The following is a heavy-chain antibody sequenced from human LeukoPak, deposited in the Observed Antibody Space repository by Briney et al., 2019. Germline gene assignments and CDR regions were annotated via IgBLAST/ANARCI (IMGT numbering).Heavy chain of an antibody. J-gene: IGHJ5*02. Sequence: SETLSLTCTVSGGSISSSSYYWGWIRQPPGKGLEWIGSIYYSGSTYYNPSLKSRVTISVDTSKNQFSLKLSSVTAADTAVYYCARDGIIAAAVGFDPWGQGTLVTVSS. V-gene: IGHV4-39*07. CDR3: ARDGIIAAAVGFDP. CDR2: IYYSGST. CDR1: GGSISSSSYY. D-gene: IGHD6-13*01.